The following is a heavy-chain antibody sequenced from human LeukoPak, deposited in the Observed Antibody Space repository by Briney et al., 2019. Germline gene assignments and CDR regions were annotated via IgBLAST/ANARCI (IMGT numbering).Heavy chain of an antibody. J-gene: IGHJ4*02. CDR2: ISSRGSPI. V-gene: IGHV3-48*03. CDR1: GFTFNNYE. Sequence: GSLRLSCAASGFTFNNYEMSWVSQAPGKGLEWVSYISSRGSPIYYADSVKGRFTISRDNAKNSLYLQMNSLRAEDTAVYYCARDRSCSSTSCSHPGDFDYWGQGTLVTVSS. D-gene: IGHD2-2*01. CDR3: ARDRSCSSTSCSHPGDFDY.